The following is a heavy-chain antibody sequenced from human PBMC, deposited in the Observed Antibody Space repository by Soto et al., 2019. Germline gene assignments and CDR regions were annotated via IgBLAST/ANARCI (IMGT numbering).Heavy chain of an antibody. CDR1: GFTFSSYG. J-gene: IGHJ4*02. V-gene: IGHV3-30*18. Sequence: PGGSLRLSCAASGFTFSSYGMHWVRQAPGKGLEWVAVISYDGSNKYYADSVKGRFTISRDNSKNTLYLQMNSLRAEDTAVYYCAKAKGFMMEGNYFDYWGQGTLVTVSS. D-gene: IGHD3-16*01. CDR2: ISYDGSNK. CDR3: AKAKGFMMEGNYFDY.